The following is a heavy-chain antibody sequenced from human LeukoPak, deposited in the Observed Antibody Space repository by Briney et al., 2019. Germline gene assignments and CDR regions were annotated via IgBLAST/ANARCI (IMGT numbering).Heavy chain of an antibody. CDR3: ARVPECSSTSCYAYGAFDI. Sequence: GGSLRLSCAASGFTVSSNYMSWVRQAPGKGLEWVSVIYSGGSTYYADSVKGRFTISRDNSKNTLYLQMSSLRAEDTAVYYCARVPECSSTSCYAYGAFDIWGQGTMVTVSS. D-gene: IGHD2-2*01. CDR1: GFTVSSNY. V-gene: IGHV3-53*01. J-gene: IGHJ3*02. CDR2: IYSGGST.